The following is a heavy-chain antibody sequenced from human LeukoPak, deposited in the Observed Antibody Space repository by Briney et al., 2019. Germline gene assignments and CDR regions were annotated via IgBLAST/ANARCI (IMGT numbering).Heavy chain of an antibody. Sequence: GGSLRLSCAASGFTVSTSYVIWVRQAPGKGLEWVSVTYSSGTTYYADSLKGRFTISRDSSKNTVYLQINDLRVDDTAVYYCARVSPFDYWGQGTLVTVSS. J-gene: IGHJ4*02. V-gene: IGHV3-66*01. CDR2: TYSSGTT. CDR3: ARVSPFDY. CDR1: GFTVSTSY.